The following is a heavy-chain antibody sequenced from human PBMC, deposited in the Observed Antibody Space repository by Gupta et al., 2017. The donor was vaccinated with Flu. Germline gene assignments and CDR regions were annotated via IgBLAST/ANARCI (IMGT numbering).Heavy chain of an antibody. Sequence: PVKGLGGVSSISSSSSDIYYADSVTGRFAISRDNAHNSMFRLMDSLRADDTAVYYCLRAHSTTWRKGNYFDYWGQGTLVTVSS. CDR3: LRAHSTTWRKGNYFDY. CDR2: ISSSSSDI. D-gene: IGHD5-18*01. J-gene: IGHJ4*02. V-gene: IGHV3-21*06.